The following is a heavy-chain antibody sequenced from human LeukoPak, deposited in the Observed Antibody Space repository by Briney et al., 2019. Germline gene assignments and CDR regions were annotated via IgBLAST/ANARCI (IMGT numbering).Heavy chain of an antibody. D-gene: IGHD3-3*01. CDR2: IIPIFGTA. V-gene: IGHV1-69*01. CDR1: GGTFSSYA. Sequence: ASVKVSCKASGGTFSSYAISWVRQAPGQGLEWMGGIIPIFGTANYAQKFQGRVTITADESTSTAYMELSSLRSEDTAVYYCARGRVRRFLEWLLDNWFDPWGQGTLVTVSS. CDR3: ARGRVRRFLEWLLDNWFDP. J-gene: IGHJ5*02.